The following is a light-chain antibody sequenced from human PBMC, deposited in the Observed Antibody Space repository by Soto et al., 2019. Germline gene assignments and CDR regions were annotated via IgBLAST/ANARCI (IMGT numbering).Light chain of an antibody. CDR3: QQYXSTPLT. CDR1: QSVRSNY. J-gene: IGKJ4*01. V-gene: IGKV3-20*01. Sequence: EIVLKQSPDTLSLSPGERATLSCRASQSVRSNYLAWYQQKPGQAPRFLIYDASSRATGIPDRFSGSGSGTDFTLTISRLEPEDFAVYYCQQYXSTPLTFGGGTKVDIK. CDR2: DAS.